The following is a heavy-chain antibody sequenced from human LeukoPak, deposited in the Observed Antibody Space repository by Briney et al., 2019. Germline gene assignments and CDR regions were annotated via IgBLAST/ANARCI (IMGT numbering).Heavy chain of an antibody. J-gene: IGHJ3*02. V-gene: IGHV3-30*04. CDR3: ARDLAYCGGECYSGDAFDI. CDR1: GFTFSSYA. D-gene: IGHD2-21*01. CDR2: ISNDGSKK. Sequence: GGSLRLSCAASGFTFSSYAMHWVRQAPGXGLEWVAVISNDGSKKRYADSVKGRFTISRDNSKNTLYLQMNSLRAEDTDVYYCARDLAYCGGECYSGDAFDIWGQGTMVTVSS.